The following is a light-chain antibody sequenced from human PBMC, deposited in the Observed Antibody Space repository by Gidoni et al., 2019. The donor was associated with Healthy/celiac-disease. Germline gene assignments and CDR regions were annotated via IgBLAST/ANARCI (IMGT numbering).Light chain of an antibody. CDR3: QAWDSSTAV. J-gene: IGLJ2*01. Sequence: SYELTQPPSVSVSPGQTASITCSGDKLGDKYACWYQQKQGQSPVLVIYQDSKRPSGIPERFSGSNSGNTATLTLSGTQAMDEADYYCQAWDSSTAVFGGGTKLTVL. V-gene: IGLV3-1*01. CDR1: KLGDKY. CDR2: QDS.